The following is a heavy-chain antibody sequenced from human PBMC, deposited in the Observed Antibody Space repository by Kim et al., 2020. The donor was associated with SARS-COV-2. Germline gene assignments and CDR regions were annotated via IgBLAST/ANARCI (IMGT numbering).Heavy chain of an antibody. J-gene: IGHJ3*02. D-gene: IGHD3-22*01. Sequence: ASVKVSCKVSGYTLTELSMHWVRQAPGKGLEWMGGFDPEDGETIYAQKFQGRVTMTEDTSTDTAYMELSSLRSEDTAVYYCATGIRYYYDSGRAFDIWGQGTMVTVSS. V-gene: IGHV1-24*01. CDR2: FDPEDGET. CDR1: GYTLTELS. CDR3: ATGIRYYYDSGRAFDI.